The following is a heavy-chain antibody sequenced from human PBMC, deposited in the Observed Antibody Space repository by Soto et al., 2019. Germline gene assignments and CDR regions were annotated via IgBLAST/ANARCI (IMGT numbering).Heavy chain of an antibody. Sequence: GGSLRLSCAASGFTVSSNYMSWVRQAPGKGLEWVSVIYSGGSTYYADSVKGRFTISRHNSKNTLYLQMNSLRAEDTAVYYCARDRQDYGDYDAFDIWGQGTMVTVSS. CDR2: IYSGGST. J-gene: IGHJ3*02. CDR1: GFTVSSNY. D-gene: IGHD4-17*01. V-gene: IGHV3-53*04. CDR3: ARDRQDYGDYDAFDI.